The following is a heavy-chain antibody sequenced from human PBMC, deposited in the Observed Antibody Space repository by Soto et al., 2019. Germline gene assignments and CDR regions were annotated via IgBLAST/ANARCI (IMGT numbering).Heavy chain of an antibody. J-gene: IGHJ4*02. V-gene: IGHV3-33*01. D-gene: IGHD3-22*01. Sequence: ESGGGVVQPGRSLRLSCAASGFTFSSYGMHWVRQAPGKGLEWVAVIWYDGSNKYYADSVKGRFTISRDNSKNTLYLQMNSLRAEDTAVYYCARDSEGEENHYYESSGGFDYWGQGTLVTVSS. CDR3: ARDSEGEENHYYESSGGFDY. CDR1: GFTFSSYG. CDR2: IWYDGSNK.